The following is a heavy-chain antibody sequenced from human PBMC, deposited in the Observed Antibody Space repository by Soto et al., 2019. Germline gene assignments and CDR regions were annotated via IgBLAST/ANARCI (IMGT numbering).Heavy chain of an antibody. D-gene: IGHD6-19*01. CDR2: ISGRGGTT. Sequence: EVQLLESGGGSVQPGGSLRLSCAASGFIFSSYAMGWVRQAPGKGLEWVSAISGRGGTTYYADSVKGRFTISRDNSKNTLYLQMNSLRGQDTAVYYCARGSSAGEFDYWCQGALVTVSS. V-gene: IGHV3-23*01. J-gene: IGHJ4*02. CDR1: GFIFSSYA. CDR3: ARGSSAGEFDY.